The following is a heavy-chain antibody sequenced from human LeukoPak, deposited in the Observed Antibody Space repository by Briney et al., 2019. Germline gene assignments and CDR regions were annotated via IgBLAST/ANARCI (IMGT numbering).Heavy chain of an antibody. D-gene: IGHD3-22*01. Sequence: GGSLRLSSAVSGFAFGDYTMHWVRQPPGKGLEWVSFISWNSGSIKYTESVKGRFTISRDNSKNSLYLQMSSLRTEDTAVYYCARDIYDSGDFRGDFWGQGTLVTVSS. V-gene: IGHV3-43*01. CDR1: GFAFGDYT. CDR2: ISWNSGSI. J-gene: IGHJ4*02. CDR3: ARDIYDSGDFRGDF.